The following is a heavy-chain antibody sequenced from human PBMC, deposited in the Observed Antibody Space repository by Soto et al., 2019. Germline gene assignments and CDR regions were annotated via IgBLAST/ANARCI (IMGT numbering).Heavy chain of an antibody. CDR2: IYSGHTT. CDR1: GFIVSSNQ. D-gene: IGHD3-3*01. CDR3: VRGPSDQKLRLVEWPYGDY. J-gene: IGHJ4*02. V-gene: IGHV3-53*01. Sequence: PGGSLRLSCVASGFIVSSNQMSWVRQAPGKGLEWVSVIYSGHTTYYADSVEGRFTISRDDSKNTLYLQMNSLRVEDTAVYYCVRGPSDQKLRLVEWPYGDYWGQGALVTVSS.